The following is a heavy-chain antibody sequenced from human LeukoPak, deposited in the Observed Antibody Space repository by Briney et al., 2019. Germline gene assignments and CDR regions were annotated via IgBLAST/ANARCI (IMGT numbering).Heavy chain of an antibody. CDR3: ARGSGSYYPYYYYMDV. CDR1: GYSFTSYW. CDR2: IYPGDSDT. J-gene: IGHJ6*03. V-gene: IGHV5-51*01. D-gene: IGHD1-26*01. Sequence: GESLKISCKGSGYSFTSYWIGWVRQMPGKGLEWMGIIYPGDSDTRYSPSFQGQVTISADKSISTAYLQWSSLKASDTAMYYCARGSGSYYPYYYYMDVWGEGTTVTVSS.